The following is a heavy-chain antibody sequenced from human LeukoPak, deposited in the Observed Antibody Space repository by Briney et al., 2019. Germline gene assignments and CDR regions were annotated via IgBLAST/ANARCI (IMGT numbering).Heavy chain of an antibody. V-gene: IGHV1-3*01. J-gene: IGHJ6*02. D-gene: IGHD6-19*01. Sequence: VSVKVSCKASGYTFTSYAMHWVRQAPGQRFEWMGWINAGNGNTKYSQKFQGRVTITRDTSASTAYMELSSLRSEDTAVYYCARDRSYSSGWYYPYYYGMDVWGQGTTVTVSS. CDR3: ARDRSYSSGWYYPYYYGMDV. CDR1: GYTFTSYA. CDR2: INAGNGNT.